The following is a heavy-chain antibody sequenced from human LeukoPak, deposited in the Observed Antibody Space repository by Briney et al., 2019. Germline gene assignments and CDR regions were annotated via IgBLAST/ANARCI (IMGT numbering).Heavy chain of an antibody. CDR1: GFTFSSYS. V-gene: IGHV3-21*01. D-gene: IGHD3-9*01. Sequence: PGGSLRLSCAASGFTFSSYSMNWVRQAPGKGLEWVSSISSSSSYIYYADSVKGRFTISRDNAKNSLYLQMNSLRAEDTAVYYCARDYATGSFPGPLLHRYFDLWGRGTLVTVSS. CDR3: ARDYATGSFPGPLLHRYFDL. J-gene: IGHJ2*01. CDR2: ISSSSSYI.